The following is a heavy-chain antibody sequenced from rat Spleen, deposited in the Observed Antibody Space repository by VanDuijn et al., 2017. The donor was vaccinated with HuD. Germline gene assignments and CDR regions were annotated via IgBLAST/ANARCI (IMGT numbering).Heavy chain of an antibody. Sequence: EVQLVESGGGLVQPGRSMKLSCADSGFTFSDYGMAWIRQAPKKGLEWVAYISYDGETTYHRNSVTGRFTVSRDNAKSTLYLQMDSLRSEDTATYYCARQDTSGYSNWFGYWGRGSLVTVSS. CDR3: ARQDTSGYSNWFGY. CDR1: GFTFSDYG. D-gene: IGHD4-3*01. J-gene: IGHJ3*01. CDR2: ISYDGETT. V-gene: IGHV5-7*01.